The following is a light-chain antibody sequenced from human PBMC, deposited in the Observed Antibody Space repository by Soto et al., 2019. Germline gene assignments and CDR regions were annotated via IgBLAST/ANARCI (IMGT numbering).Light chain of an antibody. V-gene: IGKV3-20*01. Sequence: VLTQSPGTLSLSPGERATLSCRASQSVSSSYLAWYQQKPGQAPRLLIYGASSRATGIPDRFSGSGSGTDFTLTITRLEPEDYAVYYCQQYGSSIRTFGQGTKVDIK. CDR3: QQYGSSIRT. CDR1: QSVSSSY. CDR2: GAS. J-gene: IGKJ1*01.